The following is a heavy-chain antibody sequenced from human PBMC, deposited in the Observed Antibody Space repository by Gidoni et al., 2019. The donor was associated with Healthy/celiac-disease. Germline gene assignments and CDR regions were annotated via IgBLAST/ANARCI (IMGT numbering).Heavy chain of an antibody. J-gene: IGHJ2*01. D-gene: IGHD6-19*01. CDR1: GYTFTSYG. CDR2: ISAYNGNT. V-gene: IGHV1-18*01. Sequence: QVQLVQSGAAVKKPGDSVKVSCKASGYTFTSYGISWVRQAPGQGLEWMGWISAYNGNTNYAQKVQGRVTITTDTTTSTAYMELRSLRSDGTAVYYCARVWAVAGFARYWYFDLWGRGTLVTVSS. CDR3: ARVWAVAGFARYWYFDL.